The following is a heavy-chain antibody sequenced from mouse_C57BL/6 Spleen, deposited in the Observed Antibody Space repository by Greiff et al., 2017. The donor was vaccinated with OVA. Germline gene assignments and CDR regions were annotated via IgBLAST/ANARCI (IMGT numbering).Heavy chain of an antibody. J-gene: IGHJ4*01. V-gene: IGHV7-3*01. CDR1: GFTFTDYY. Sequence: DVHLVESGGGLVQPGGSLSLSCAASGFTFTDYYMSWVRQPPGKALEWLGFIRNKANGYTTEYSASVKGRFTISRDNSQSILYLQMNALRAEDSATYYCARYGTVSYAMDYWGQGTSVTVSS. CDR2: IRNKANGYTT. D-gene: IGHD1-1*01. CDR3: ARYGTVSYAMDY.